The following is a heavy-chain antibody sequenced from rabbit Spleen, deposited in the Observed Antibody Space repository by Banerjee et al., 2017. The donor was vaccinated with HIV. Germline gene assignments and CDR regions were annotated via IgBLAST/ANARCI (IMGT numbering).Heavy chain of an antibody. J-gene: IGHJ6*01. CDR2: IYGGDGST. CDR1: GFSFSSSDY. D-gene: IGHD8-1*01. CDR3: ARDTGSSFSSYGMDL. V-gene: IGHV1S40*01. Sequence: QSLEESGGDLVKPGGTLTLTCTASGFSFSSSDYMCWVRQAPGKGLEWIACIYGGDGSTYYASWVNGRFTISKTSSTTVTLQLNSLTVADTATYFCARDTGSSFSSYGMDLWGQGTLVTVS.